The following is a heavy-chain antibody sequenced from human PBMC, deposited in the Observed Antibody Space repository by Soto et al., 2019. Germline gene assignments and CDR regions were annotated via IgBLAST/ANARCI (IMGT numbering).Heavy chain of an antibody. CDR3: TTGGVTVTTSYYYYYYGMDV. Sequence: EVQLVESGGGLVKPGGSLRLSCAASGFTFSNAWMSWVRQAPGKGLECVGRIKSKTDGGTTDYAAPVKGRFTISRDDSKNTLYLQMNSLKTEDTAVYYCTTGGVTVTTSYYYYYYGMDVWGQGTTVTVSS. V-gene: IGHV3-15*01. CDR2: IKSKTDGGTT. J-gene: IGHJ6*02. D-gene: IGHD4-17*01. CDR1: GFTFSNAW.